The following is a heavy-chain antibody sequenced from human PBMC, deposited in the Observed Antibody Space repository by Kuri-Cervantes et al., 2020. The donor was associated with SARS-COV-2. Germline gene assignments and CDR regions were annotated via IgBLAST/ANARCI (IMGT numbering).Heavy chain of an antibody. CDR2: INSDGSST. D-gene: IGHD3-16*01. CDR3: ANLGGGSFDY. V-gene: IGHV3-74*01. Sequence: GGSLRLSCAASGFTFSSYWMHWVRQAPGKGRVWVSRINSDGSSTSYADSVKGRFTISRDNAKNTLYLQMNSLRAEDTAVYYCANLGGGSFDYWGQGTLVTVSS. CDR1: GFTFSSYW. J-gene: IGHJ4*02.